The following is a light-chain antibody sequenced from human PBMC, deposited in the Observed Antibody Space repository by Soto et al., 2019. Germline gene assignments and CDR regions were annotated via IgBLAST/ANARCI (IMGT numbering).Light chain of an antibody. CDR2: GSS. J-gene: IGKJ4*01. Sequence: EIVMTQSPATLSVSPGERATLSCRASQSINNNLAWYQQKRGQCPRLLIYGSSSRATGTQARFSGSGSGTGFTLTISSLQSEDFAIYYCKQYNDWPLTFGGGNKVEIK. CDR1: QSINNN. CDR3: KQYNDWPLT. V-gene: IGKV3-15*01.